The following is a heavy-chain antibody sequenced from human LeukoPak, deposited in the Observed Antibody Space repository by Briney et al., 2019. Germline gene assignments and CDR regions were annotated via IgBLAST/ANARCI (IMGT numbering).Heavy chain of an antibody. D-gene: IGHD3-10*01. CDR2: CYWNDDK. J-gene: IGHJ6*03. CDR3: AHRGWNYGSGIYYYMDV. V-gene: IGHV2-5*01. CDR1: GVSLRTSGGG. Sequence: SGPTLVNPTRPRTLTCTFSGVSLRTSGGGGGWIRHPPAKAREWLALCYWNDDKRYSPSLKSRLTITKDTSKNQVVLTMTNMDPVDTATYYCAHRGWNYGSGIYYYMDVWGKGTTVTVSS.